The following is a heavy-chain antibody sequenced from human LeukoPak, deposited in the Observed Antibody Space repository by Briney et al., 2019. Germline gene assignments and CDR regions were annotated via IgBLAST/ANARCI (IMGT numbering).Heavy chain of an antibody. V-gene: IGHV1-8*02. CDR3: VRDGEGAAISVNYWFDP. J-gene: IGHJ5*02. CDR2: MNPNNGNT. Sequence: ASVKVSCTASGYTFTSYAMNWVRQASGQGLEWMGWMNPNNGNTGYAQKFQGRVTMTRDTSISTAYMELRGLRSEDTAVYYCVRDGEGAAISVNYWFDPWGQGTLVTVSS. CDR1: GYTFTSYA. D-gene: IGHD2-2*02.